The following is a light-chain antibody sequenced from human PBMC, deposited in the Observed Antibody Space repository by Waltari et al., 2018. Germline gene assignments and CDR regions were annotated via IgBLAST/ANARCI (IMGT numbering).Light chain of an antibody. J-gene: IGKJ2*02. V-gene: IGKV3-11*01. CDR3: QQRTNWPRT. Sequence: EIVLTQSPATLSLSPGEGATLSCRASQTIRTYLAWYQQKAGQAPRLLIYDASKRATGIPARFSGSGSGTDFTLTISSLEPEDFAFYYCQQRTNWPRTFGQGTKLEIK. CDR2: DAS. CDR1: QTIRTY.